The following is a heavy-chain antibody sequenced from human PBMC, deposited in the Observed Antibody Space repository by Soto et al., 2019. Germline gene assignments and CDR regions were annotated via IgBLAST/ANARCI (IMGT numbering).Heavy chain of an antibody. CDR2: IIPIFGTA. CDR1: GGTFSSYA. CDR3: AKALPPYDSSGQNWFDP. J-gene: IGHJ5*02. V-gene: IGHV1-69*01. Sequence: QVQLVQSGAEVKKPGSSVKVSCKASGGTFSSYAISWVRQAPGQGLEWMGGIIPIFGTANYAQKFQGRVTITADESTSTADMELSSLRSEDTAVYYCAKALPPYDSSGQNWFDPWGQGTLVTVSS. D-gene: IGHD3-22*01.